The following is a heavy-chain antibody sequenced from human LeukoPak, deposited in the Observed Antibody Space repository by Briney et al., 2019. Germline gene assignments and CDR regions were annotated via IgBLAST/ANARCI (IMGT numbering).Heavy chain of an antibody. CDR2: IYYSGST. CDR3: ARQGGGSWYFDL. J-gene: IGHJ2*01. CDR1: GGSISSYY. Sequence: SETLSLTCTVSGGSISSYYWSWIRQPPGKGLEWIGYIYYSGSTNYNPSLKSRVTISVDTSKNQFSLKLSSVTAADTAVYYCARQGGGSWYFDLWGRGTLVTVSS. D-gene: IGHD6-25*01. V-gene: IGHV4-59*08.